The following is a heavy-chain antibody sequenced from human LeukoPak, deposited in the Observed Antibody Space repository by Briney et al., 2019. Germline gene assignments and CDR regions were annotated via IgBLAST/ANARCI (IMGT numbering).Heavy chain of an antibody. V-gene: IGHV4-59*01. CDR2: VASSGTS. D-gene: IGHD2-21*02. CDR3: ARVVRGVVTSNWFDP. CDR1: GDSLNTYY. J-gene: IGHJ5*02. Sequence: PSETLCLTCTVSGDSLNTYYWTWIRQTPGKELEWIGFVASSGTSNYNPSLKSRVSISIDTSKNQFSLALTSVTPADTAVYYCARVVRGVVTSNWFDPWGQGTLVSVSS.